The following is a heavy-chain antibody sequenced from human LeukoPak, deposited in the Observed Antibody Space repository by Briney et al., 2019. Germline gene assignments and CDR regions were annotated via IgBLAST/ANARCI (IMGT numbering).Heavy chain of an antibody. V-gene: IGHV3-23*01. CDR1: GFTFSSYA. Sequence: GGSLRLSCAASGFTFSSYAISWVRQAPGKWLEWVSAISGSGGGTYYADSVKGRFTISRDNSKNTLYLQMNSLRAEDTAVYHCAKALVPAASRLFEYWGQGTLVTVSS. J-gene: IGHJ4*02. D-gene: IGHD2-2*01. CDR2: ISGSGGGT. CDR3: AKALVPAASRLFEY.